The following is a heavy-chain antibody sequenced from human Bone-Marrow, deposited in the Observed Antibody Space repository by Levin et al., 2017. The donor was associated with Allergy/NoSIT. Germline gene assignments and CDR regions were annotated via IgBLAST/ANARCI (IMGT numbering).Heavy chain of an antibody. CDR3: ARATNFGVVPYYFDF. CDR2: VYYTGST. J-gene: IGHJ4*02. V-gene: IGHV4-59*01. CDR1: GGSMSSYY. Sequence: SETLSLTCTVSGGSMSSYYWSWIRQPPGKGLDLIGYVYYTGSTNYNPSLKSRVTISLATSESQFSLKVTSVTAADTAVYYCARATNFGVVPYYFDFWGQGSLVTVSS. D-gene: IGHD3-3*01.